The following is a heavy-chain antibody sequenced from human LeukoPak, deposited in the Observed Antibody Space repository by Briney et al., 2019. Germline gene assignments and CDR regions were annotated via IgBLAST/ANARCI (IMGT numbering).Heavy chain of an antibody. CDR3: ASETEPRELDY. CDR1: GGSFSGYY. D-gene: IGHD1-1*01. J-gene: IGHJ4*02. CDR2: INHSGST. Sequence: SETLSLTCAVYGGSFSGYYWSWIRQPPGKGLEWIGEINHSGSTNYNPSLKSRVTISVDTSKNQFSLKLSSVTAADTAVYYCASETEPRELDYWGQGTLVTVSS. V-gene: IGHV4-34*01.